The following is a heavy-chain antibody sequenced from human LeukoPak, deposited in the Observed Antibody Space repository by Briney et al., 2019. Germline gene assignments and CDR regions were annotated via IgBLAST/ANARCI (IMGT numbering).Heavy chain of an antibody. CDR1: GYSISSGYY. CDR3: ARSGSSAWYLDFDY. V-gene: IGHV4-38-2*02. J-gene: IGHJ4*02. CDR2: IYHRGST. Sequence: SETLSLTCTVSGYSISSGYYWGWIRQPPGKGLEWIGTIYHRGSTSYNPSLKSRVNILLDTSKNQFSLKLSSVTAADTSVYYCARSGSSAWYLDFDYWGQGTLVTVSS. D-gene: IGHD6-19*01.